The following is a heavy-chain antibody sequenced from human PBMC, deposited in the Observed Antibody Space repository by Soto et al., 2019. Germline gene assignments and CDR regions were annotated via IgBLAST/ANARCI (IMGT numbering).Heavy chain of an antibody. CDR3: AHSYYDIRTGYSNWFDP. V-gene: IGHV2-5*02. CDR1: GFSLSTSGVG. CDR2: IYWDDDK. Sequence: QITLKESGPTLVKPTQTLTLTCTFSGFSLSTSGVGVGWIRQPPGKALEWLALIYWDDDKRYSPSLKSRLTITKDTSKNQVVLTMTNMDPVDTATYYCAHSYYDIRTGYSNWFDPWGQGTLVTVSS. J-gene: IGHJ5*02. D-gene: IGHD3-9*01.